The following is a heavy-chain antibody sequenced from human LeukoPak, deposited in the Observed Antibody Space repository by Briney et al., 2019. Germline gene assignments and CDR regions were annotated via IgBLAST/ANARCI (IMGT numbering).Heavy chain of an antibody. CDR2: IIPIFGTA. D-gene: IGHD2-21*02. CDR3: ARTAYCGGDCYSGIFDY. CDR1: GGTFSSYA. V-gene: IGHV1-69*13. J-gene: IGHJ4*02. Sequence: GASVKVSRKASGGTFSSYAISWVRQAPGQGLEWMGGIIPIFGTANYAQKFQGRVTITADESTSTAYMELSSLRSEDTAVYYCARTAYCGGDCYSGIFDYWGQGTLVTVSS.